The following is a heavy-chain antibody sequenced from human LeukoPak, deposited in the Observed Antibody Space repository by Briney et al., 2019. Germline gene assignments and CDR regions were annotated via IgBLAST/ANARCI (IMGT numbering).Heavy chain of an antibody. CDR1: GFTFSDYY. J-gene: IGHJ5*02. CDR3: ARGYSGNYYGSGSYYSGPYNWFDP. D-gene: IGHD3-10*01. V-gene: IGHV3-11*01. CDR2: ISSSGSTI. Sequence: GGSLRLSRAASGFTFSDYYMSWIRQAPGKGLEWVSYISSSGSTIYYADSVKGRFTISRDNAKNSLYLRMNSLRAEDTAVYYCARGYSGNYYGSGSYYSGPYNWFDPWGQGTLVTVSS.